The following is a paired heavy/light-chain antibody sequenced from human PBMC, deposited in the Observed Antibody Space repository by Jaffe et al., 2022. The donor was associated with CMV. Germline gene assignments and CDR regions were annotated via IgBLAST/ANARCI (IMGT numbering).Heavy chain of an antibody. J-gene: IGHJ4*02. V-gene: IGHV4-31*03. D-gene: IGHD4-17*01. Sequence: QVQLQESGPGLVKPSQTLSLTCTVSGDSITSGDYYWTWIRQHPERGLEWIGNISYSGTTSSKQSLRSRLTMSLDTSKNQFSLTLSSVTAADTAVYFCARGDRETTSFDSWGQGTLITVSS. CDR1: GDSITSGDYY. CDR2: ISYSGTT. CDR3: ARGDRETTSFDS.
Light chain of an antibody. CDR1: QSVSNIY. J-gene: IGKJ1*01. CDR2: GAS. V-gene: IGKV3-20*01. Sequence: ETVLTQSPGTLSLSPGERATLSCRASQSVSNIYLAWYQQKPGQAPRLLIYGASSRATGIPDRFSGSGSGTDFTLTISRLEPEDCAVYYCQQGGTFGQGTKVEIK. CDR3: QQGGT.